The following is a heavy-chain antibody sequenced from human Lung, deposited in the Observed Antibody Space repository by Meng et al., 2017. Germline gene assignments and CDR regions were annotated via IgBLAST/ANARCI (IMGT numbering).Heavy chain of an antibody. D-gene: IGHD6-6*01. Sequence: EVQRGESGGGWGQPGGSPRLACVASGFTFSSYAMTWVRQAPGKGLEWVSSISGSGGSTYYADSVRGRFTISRDNSKNTVYLQMNSLRAEDTAIYYCVRRIEYSSSSGYWGQGTLVTVSS. V-gene: IGHV3-23*04. J-gene: IGHJ4*02. CDR3: VRRIEYSSSSGY. CDR2: ISGSGGST. CDR1: GFTFSSYA.